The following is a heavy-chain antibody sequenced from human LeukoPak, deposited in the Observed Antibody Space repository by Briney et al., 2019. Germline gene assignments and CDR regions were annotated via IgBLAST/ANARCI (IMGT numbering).Heavy chain of an antibody. J-gene: IGHJ5*02. CDR1: GGSISSSTYY. CDR2: IYYSGNT. CDR3: ASAVNNWFDP. V-gene: IGHV4-39*01. D-gene: IGHD4-17*01. Sequence: SETLSLTCTVSGGSISSSTYYWGWLRQPPGKGLEWIGSIYYSGNTYYNPSLKSRVTISIDTSKNQFSLKLGSVTAADTAVYYCASAVNNWFDPWGQGTLVTVSS.